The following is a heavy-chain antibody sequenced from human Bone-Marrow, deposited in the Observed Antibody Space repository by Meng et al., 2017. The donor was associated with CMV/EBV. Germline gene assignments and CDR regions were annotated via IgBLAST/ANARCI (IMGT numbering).Heavy chain of an antibody. J-gene: IGHJ5*02. CDR2: INAGNGNT. D-gene: IGHD1-20*01. CDR1: GYTFSSYA. Sequence: ASGYTFSSYAMHWLRQAPGQRLEWMGWINAGNGNTKYSQKFQGRVTITRDTSASTAYMELSSLRSEDTAVYYCARGVPPVRLTGFDPWGQGTLVTVSS. CDR3: ARGVPPVRLTGFDP. V-gene: IGHV1-3*01.